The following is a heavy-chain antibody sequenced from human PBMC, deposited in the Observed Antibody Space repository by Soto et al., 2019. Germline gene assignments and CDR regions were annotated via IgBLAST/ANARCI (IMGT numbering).Heavy chain of an antibody. CDR2: IDPSDSST. J-gene: IGHJ4*02. V-gene: IGHV5-10-1*01. D-gene: IGHD2-21*02. CDR1: GYKFSIYH. CDR3: ARHDCNGDFDV. Sequence: RGASLKISCEASGYKFSIYHIYWVRRMPGEGLEWVGKIDPSDSSTMYRPSSRARITISVDKSINTAYLEWGRLKASDTAMYYCARHDCNGDFDVWGQGTQVTVSS.